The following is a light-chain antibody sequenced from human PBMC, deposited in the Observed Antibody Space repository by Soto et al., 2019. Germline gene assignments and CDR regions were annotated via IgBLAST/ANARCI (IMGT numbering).Light chain of an antibody. J-gene: IGKJ1*01. CDR1: QSINKW. CDR3: QQYGSSPWT. CDR2: EVS. V-gene: IGKV1-5*03. Sequence: DILLTQSPSTLSASVGDRVTISCRASQSINKWLAWYQHKPGKAPNLLIYEVSTLHSGVPSRFSGSGSGTEFTLTISSLRPDDFAVYYCQQYGSSPWTFGQGTKVEIK.